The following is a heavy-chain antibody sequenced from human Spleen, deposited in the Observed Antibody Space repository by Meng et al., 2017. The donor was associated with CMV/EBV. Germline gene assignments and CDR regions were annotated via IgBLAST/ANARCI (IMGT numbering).Heavy chain of an antibody. D-gene: IGHD2-15*01. Sequence: GESLKISCAASGFTFSSYSMNWVRQAPGKGLEWVSSISSSSSYIYYAVSVKGRFTISRDNAKNSLYPQMNSPRAEDTAVYYCARGGPKTRIKYGMDVWGQGTTVTVSS. CDR3: ARGGPKTRIKYGMDV. V-gene: IGHV3-21*01. CDR2: ISSSSSYI. J-gene: IGHJ6*02. CDR1: GFTFSSYS.